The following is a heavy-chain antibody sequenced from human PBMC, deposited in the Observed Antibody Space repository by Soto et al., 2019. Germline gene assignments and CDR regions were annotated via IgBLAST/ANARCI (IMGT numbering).Heavy chain of an antibody. J-gene: IGHJ4*02. D-gene: IGHD3-16*02. CDR3: AREDYDYVWGSYRYYFDY. CDR1: GYTFTSYG. V-gene: IGHV1-18*04. CDR2: ISACNGNT. Sequence: QVQLVQSGAEVKKPGASVKVSCKASGYTFTSYGISWVRQAPGQGLEWMGWISACNGNTNYAQKLQGRVTMTTDTSTSTAYMELRSLRSDDTAVYYCAREDYDYVWGSYRYYFDYWGQGTLVTVSS.